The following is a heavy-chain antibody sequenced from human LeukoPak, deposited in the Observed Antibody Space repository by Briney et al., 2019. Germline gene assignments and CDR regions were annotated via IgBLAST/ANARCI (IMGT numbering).Heavy chain of an antibody. CDR2: ISASGVST. CDR3: GRDIQLSY. CDR1: GFTFSDSA. D-gene: IGHD1-1*01. V-gene: IGHV3-23*01. J-gene: IGHJ4*02. Sequence: GGSLRLSCAASGFTFSDSAMTWVRQAPGKGLEWVSLISASGVSTYYADSVKGRFTISRDNSNPTLYLQMGSLRAGDTAVYFCGRDIQLSYLGQGNLVTVSS.